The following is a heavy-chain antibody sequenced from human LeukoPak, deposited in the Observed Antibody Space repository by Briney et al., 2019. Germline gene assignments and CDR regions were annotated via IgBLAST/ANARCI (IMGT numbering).Heavy chain of an antibody. J-gene: IGHJ3*02. D-gene: IGHD3-22*01. Sequence: ASVKVSCKASGYTFTSYGISWVRQAPGQGLEWMGWISAYNGNTNYAQKLQGRVTMTTDTSTSTAYMELRSLRSDDTAVYYCARSYDSSGYYPDAFDIWGQGTTVTVSS. CDR2: ISAYNGNT. CDR1: GYTFTSYG. V-gene: IGHV1-18*01. CDR3: ARSYDSSGYYPDAFDI.